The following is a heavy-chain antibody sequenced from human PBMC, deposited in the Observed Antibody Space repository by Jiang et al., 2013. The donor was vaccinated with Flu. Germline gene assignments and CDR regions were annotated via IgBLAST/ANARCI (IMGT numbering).Heavy chain of an antibody. CDR3: ASYGGYPYYYYYMDV. J-gene: IGHJ6*03. V-gene: IGHV5-10-1*01. D-gene: IGHD3-22*01. Sequence: NYSPSFQGHVTISADKSISTAYLQWSSLKASDTAMYYCASYGGYPYYYYYMDVWGKGTTVTVSS.